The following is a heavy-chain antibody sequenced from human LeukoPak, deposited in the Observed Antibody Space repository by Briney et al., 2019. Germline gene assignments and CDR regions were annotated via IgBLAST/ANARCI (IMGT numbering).Heavy chain of an antibody. CDR1: GGSISSYY. CDR3: ARLYYYDSSALPRVYFDY. V-gene: IGHV4-59*01. Sequence: SETLSLTCTVSGGSISSYYWSWIRQPPGKGLEWIGYIYYSGSTNYNPSLKSRVTISADTSKNQFSLKLSSVTAADTAVYYCARLYYYDSSALPRVYFDYWGQGTLVTVSS. CDR2: IYYSGST. J-gene: IGHJ4*02. D-gene: IGHD3-22*01.